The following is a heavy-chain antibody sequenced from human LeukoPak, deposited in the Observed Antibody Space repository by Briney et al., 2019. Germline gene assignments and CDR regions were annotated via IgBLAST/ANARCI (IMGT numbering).Heavy chain of an antibody. V-gene: IGHV4-59*01. CDR3: ARGLLLNWFDP. Sequence: SETLSLTCTVSGGSISSYYWSWIRQPPGKGLEWIGYIYYSGSTNYSPSHKSRVTISVDTSKNQFSLKLSSVTAADTAVYYCARGLLLNWFDPWGQGTLVTVSS. J-gene: IGHJ5*02. D-gene: IGHD2/OR15-2a*01. CDR1: GGSISSYY. CDR2: IYYSGST.